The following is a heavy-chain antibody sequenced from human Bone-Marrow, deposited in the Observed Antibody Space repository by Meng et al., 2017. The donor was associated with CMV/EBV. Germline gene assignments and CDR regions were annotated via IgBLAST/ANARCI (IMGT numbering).Heavy chain of an antibody. Sequence: EGSLRLSCAASGFTFSRYWMSWVRQAPGKGLEWVANIKEDGSKRYYVDSVKGRFTISRDNAKNSLYLQMNSLRAEDTAVYYCARVCSGGSCYNYWGQGTRVTVSS. J-gene: IGHJ4*02. CDR3: ARVCSGGSCYNY. CDR2: IKEDGSKR. V-gene: IGHV3-7*01. CDR1: GFTFSRYW. D-gene: IGHD2-15*01.